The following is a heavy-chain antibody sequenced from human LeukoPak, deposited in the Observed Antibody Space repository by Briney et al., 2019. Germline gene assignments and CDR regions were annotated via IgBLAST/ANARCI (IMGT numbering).Heavy chain of an antibody. CDR3: ARGAKFPRYFDL. J-gene: IGHJ2*01. CDR1: GGSFSGYY. V-gene: IGHV4-34*01. Sequence: SETLSLTCAVYGGSFSGYYWSWIRQPPGKGLEWIGEINHSGSTNYNPSLKGRVTISVDTSKNQFSLKLSSVTAADTAVYYCARGAKFPRYFDLWGRGTLVTVSS. CDR2: INHSGST.